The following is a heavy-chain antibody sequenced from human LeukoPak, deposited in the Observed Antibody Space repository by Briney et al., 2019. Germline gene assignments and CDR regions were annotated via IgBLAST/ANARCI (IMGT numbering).Heavy chain of an antibody. CDR3: ARAPQPSEFTTVVTHPLDY. CDR1: GYTFTSYA. V-gene: IGHV7-4-1*02. CDR2: INANTGNP. Sequence: ASVKVSCKASGYTFTSYAMNWVRQAPGQGLEWMGWINANTGNPPYAQGFTGRFVFSLDTSVSTAYLQISSLKAEDTAVYYCARAPQPSEFTTVVTHPLDYWGQGTLVTVST. D-gene: IGHD4-23*01. J-gene: IGHJ4*02.